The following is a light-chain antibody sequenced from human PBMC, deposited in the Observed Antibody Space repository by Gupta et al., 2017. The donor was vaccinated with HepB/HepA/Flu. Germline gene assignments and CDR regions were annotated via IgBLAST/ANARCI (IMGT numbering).Light chain of an antibody. V-gene: IGKV1-39*01. Sequence: EIQMTQSPSSLSASVGDRVTITCRASQTISNYLIWYQQKPGKAPKLLIYAASSLQSGVPSKFSGSGSGTDFTLTISSLQPEDFATYYCQQSYNSPLTFGGGTKVEIK. CDR1: QTISNY. CDR2: AAS. CDR3: QQSYNSPLT. J-gene: IGKJ4*01.